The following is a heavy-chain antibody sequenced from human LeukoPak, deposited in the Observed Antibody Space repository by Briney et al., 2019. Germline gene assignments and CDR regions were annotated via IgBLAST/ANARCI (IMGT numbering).Heavy chain of an antibody. CDR2: ISGSGGST. CDR3: AKDVVLTPGYFDY. D-gene: IGHD4/OR15-4a*01. J-gene: IGHJ4*02. Sequence: GGSLRLSCAASEFTFSSYAMSWVRQAPGKGLEWVSGISGSGGSTNYADSVKGRLTISRDNSKNTLYLQMNSLRAEDTAVYYCAKDVVLTPGYFDYWGQGTLVTVSS. CDR1: EFTFSSYA. V-gene: IGHV3-23*01.